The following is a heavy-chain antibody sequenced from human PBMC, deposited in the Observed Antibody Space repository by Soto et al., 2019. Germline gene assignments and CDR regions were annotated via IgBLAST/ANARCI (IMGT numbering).Heavy chain of an antibody. J-gene: IGHJ4*02. V-gene: IGHV1-69*06. Sequence: SVKVSCKASGGTFSSYAISWVRQAPGQGLEWMGGIIPIFGTANYAQKFQGRVTITADKSTSTAYMELSSLRSEDTAVYYCAGGDHSGSYPPIFDYWGQGTLVTVSS. CDR1: GGTFSSYA. CDR2: IIPIFGTA. D-gene: IGHD1-26*01. CDR3: AGGDHSGSYPPIFDY.